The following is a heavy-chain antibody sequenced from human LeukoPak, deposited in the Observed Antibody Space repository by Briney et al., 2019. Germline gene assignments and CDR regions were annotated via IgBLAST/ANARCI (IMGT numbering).Heavy chain of an antibody. CDR3: ARGKGGDCSSTSCYYY. CDR2: INPNSGGT. D-gene: IGHD2-2*01. V-gene: IGHV1-2*02. CDR1: GYTFTGYY. Sequence: GASVKVSCKASGYTFTGYYMHWVRQAPGQGLEWMGWINPNSGGTNYAQKFQGRVTMTRDTSISTAYMELSRLRSDDTAVYYCARGKGGDCSSTSCYYYWGQGTLVTVSS. J-gene: IGHJ4*02.